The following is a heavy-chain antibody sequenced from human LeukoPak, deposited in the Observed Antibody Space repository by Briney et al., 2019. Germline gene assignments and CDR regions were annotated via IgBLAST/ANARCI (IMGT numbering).Heavy chain of an antibody. CDR1: GFTFSSYS. Sequence: GGSLRLSCAASGFTFSSYSMNWVRHAPRKGLEWVSSISSTSSYIYYAASVKGRFTISRDNAKSSLYLQMNSLRAEDTAVYYCARDKIPSAGTPRGFDPWGQGTLVTVSS. CDR2: ISSTSSYI. J-gene: IGHJ5*02. CDR3: ARDKIPSAGTPRGFDP. V-gene: IGHV3-21*01. D-gene: IGHD6-13*01.